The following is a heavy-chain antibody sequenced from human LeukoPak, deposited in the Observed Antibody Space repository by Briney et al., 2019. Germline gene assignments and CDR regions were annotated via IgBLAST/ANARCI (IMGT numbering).Heavy chain of an antibody. V-gene: IGHV4-39*01. CDR1: GGSISSSSYY. CDR2: IYYSGST. J-gene: IGHJ5*02. D-gene: IGHD3-16*02. CDR3: ARAPTFGGVIVSWFDP. Sequence: PSETLSLTCTVSGGSISSSSYYWGWIRQPPGKGLEWIGSIYYSGSTYYNPSLKSRVTISVDTSKNQFSLKLSSVTAADTAVYYCARAPTFGGVIVSWFDPWGQGTLVTVSS.